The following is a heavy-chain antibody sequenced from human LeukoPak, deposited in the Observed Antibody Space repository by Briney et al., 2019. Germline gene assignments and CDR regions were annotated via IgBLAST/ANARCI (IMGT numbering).Heavy chain of an antibody. CDR2: IKQDGSEK. CDR3: TTYRYCSGGSCYAGWFDP. V-gene: IGHV3-7*01. Sequence: GGSLRLSCAASGFTFSSYWMSWVRQAPGKGLEWVANIKQDGSEKYYVDSVKGRFTISRDNAKNSLYLQMNSLRAEDTAVYYCTTYRYCSGGSCYAGWFDPWGQGTLVTVSS. CDR1: GFTFSSYW. D-gene: IGHD2-15*01. J-gene: IGHJ5*02.